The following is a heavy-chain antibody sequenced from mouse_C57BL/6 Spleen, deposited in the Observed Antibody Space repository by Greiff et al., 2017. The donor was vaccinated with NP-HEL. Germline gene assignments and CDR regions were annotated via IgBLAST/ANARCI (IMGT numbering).Heavy chain of an antibody. V-gene: IGHV1-15*01. CDR2: IDPETGGT. D-gene: IGHD2-5*01. Sequence: QVQLKQSGAELVRPGASVTLSCKASGYTFTDYEMHWVKQTPVHGLEWIGAIDPETGGTAYNQKFKGKAILTADKSSSTAYMELRSLTSEDSAVYYCTRGPYSNFSMDYWGQGTSVTVSS. J-gene: IGHJ4*01. CDR3: TRGPYSNFSMDY. CDR1: GYTFTDYE.